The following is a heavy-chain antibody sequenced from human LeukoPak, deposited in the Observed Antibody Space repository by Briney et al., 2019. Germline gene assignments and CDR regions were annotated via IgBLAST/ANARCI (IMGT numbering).Heavy chain of an antibody. Sequence: PGGSLRLSCAPSGFTFSAYWMHWVRQAPGKGLVWVSRVYTDGGRTSYADSVEGRVTISRDNAKSTLYLQMNSLRDEDTAVYYCARGSSGWYIDYWGQGTLVTVSS. CDR2: VYTDGGRT. J-gene: IGHJ4*02. CDR1: GFTFSAYW. CDR3: ARGSSGWYIDY. V-gene: IGHV3-74*01. D-gene: IGHD6-19*01.